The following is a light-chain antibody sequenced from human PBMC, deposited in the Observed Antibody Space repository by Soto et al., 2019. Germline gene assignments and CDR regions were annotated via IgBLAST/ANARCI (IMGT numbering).Light chain of an antibody. V-gene: IGKV3-20*01. J-gene: IGKJ3*01. Sequence: EIVLTQSPGTPSLSPGERATLSCRASQSFSSSYLAWYQQKPGQAPRLLIYGAPSRATGIPDRFSGSGSGTDFTLTISRLEPEDFAVYYCQHYGSSLFTFGPGTKVDIK. CDR3: QHYGSSLFT. CDR1: QSFSSSY. CDR2: GAP.